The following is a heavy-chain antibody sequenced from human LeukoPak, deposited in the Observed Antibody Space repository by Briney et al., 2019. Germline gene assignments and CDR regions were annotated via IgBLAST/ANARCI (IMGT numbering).Heavy chain of an antibody. J-gene: IGHJ6*03. CDR3: ARDPNTIFGVVIEDYMDV. D-gene: IGHD3-3*01. CDR1: GFTFSSYS. CDR2: ISSSSSTI. V-gene: IGHV3-48*04. Sequence: GGSLRLSCAASGFTFSSYSMNWVRQAPGKGLEWVSYISSSSSTIYYADSVKGRFTISRDNAKNSLYLQMNSLRAEDTAVYYCARDPNTIFGVVIEDYMDVWGKGTTVTVSS.